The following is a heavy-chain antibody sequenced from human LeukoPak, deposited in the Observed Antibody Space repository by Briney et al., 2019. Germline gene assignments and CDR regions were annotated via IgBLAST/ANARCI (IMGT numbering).Heavy chain of an antibody. Sequence: VASVKVSCKASGYTFTSYGISWVRQAPGQGLEWMGWISAYNGNTNYAQKLQGRVTMTTDTSTSTAYMELRSLRCDDTAVYYCAADDYGIAFDIWGQGTMVTVSS. J-gene: IGHJ3*02. D-gene: IGHD4-17*01. CDR2: ISAYNGNT. CDR3: AADDYGIAFDI. CDR1: GYTFTSYG. V-gene: IGHV1-18*01.